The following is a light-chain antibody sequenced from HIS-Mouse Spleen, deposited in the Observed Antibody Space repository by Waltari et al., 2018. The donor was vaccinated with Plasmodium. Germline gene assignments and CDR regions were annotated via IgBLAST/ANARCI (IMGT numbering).Light chain of an antibody. J-gene: IGLJ2*01. Sequence: QSALTQPRSVSGSPGQSVTISCTGTSSDVGGYNYVSWYQQHPGKAPNLMIYNVSKRPSGVPDRFSGSKSGNTASLTIAGLQAEDEADYYCCSYASSYTLVFGGGTKLTVL. V-gene: IGLV2-11*01. CDR3: CSYASSYTLV. CDR1: SSDVGGYNY. CDR2: NVS.